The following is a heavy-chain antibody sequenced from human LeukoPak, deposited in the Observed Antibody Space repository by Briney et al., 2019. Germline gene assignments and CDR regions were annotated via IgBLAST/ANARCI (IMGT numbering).Heavy chain of an antibody. CDR3: ARVVVITRYYYYYYMDV. D-gene: IGHD3-22*01. J-gene: IGHJ6*03. V-gene: IGHV4-39*07. CDR1: GDSISTSNNY. CDR2: IYYSGRT. Sequence: SETLSLTCTVSGDSISTSNNYWGWVRQPPGERLEWLGSIYYSGRTYYNPSLKSRVTISVDTSKNQFSLKLSSVTAADTAVYYCARVVVITRYYYYYYMDVWGKGTTVTVSS.